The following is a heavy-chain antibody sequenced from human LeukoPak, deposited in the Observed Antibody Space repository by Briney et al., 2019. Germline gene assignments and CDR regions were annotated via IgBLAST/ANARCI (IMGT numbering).Heavy chain of an antibody. J-gene: IGHJ4*02. CDR1: GCSISGYY. Sequence: SETLSLTCTVSGCSISGYYRSWVRQPAGKGLEWLGRLDSSGSTNYNSSLKSRVTMSIGRSQFSLRLTSVTAADTAIYYCARGTSCGSKCFFDYWGQGSLVTVSS. D-gene: IGHD2-21*01. V-gene: IGHV4-4*07. CDR3: ARGTSCGSKCFFDY. CDR2: LDSSGST.